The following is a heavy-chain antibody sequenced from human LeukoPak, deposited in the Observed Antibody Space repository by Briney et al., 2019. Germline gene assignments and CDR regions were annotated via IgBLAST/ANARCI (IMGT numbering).Heavy chain of an antibody. CDR2: IRYDGSNK. CDR3: AKDSCSSISCRGYFDY. J-gene: IGHJ4*02. Sequence: GGSLRLSCAASGFTFSSYGMHWVRQAPGKGLEWVAFIRYDGSNKYYADSVKGRFTISRDNSKNTLYLQMNSLRAEDTAVYYCAKDSCSSISCRGYFDYWGEGTLVTVSA. CDR1: GFTFSSYG. D-gene: IGHD2-2*01. V-gene: IGHV3-30*02.